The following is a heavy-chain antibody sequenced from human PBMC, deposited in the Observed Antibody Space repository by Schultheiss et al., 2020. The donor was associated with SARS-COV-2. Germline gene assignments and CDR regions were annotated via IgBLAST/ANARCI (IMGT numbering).Heavy chain of an antibody. CDR2: ISSSSSYT. CDR1: GFTFSDYY. D-gene: IGHD3-22*01. V-gene: IGHV3-11*05. CDR3: AREYYYDSSGYYGVYYYYGMDV. J-gene: IGHJ6*02. Sequence: GSLRLSCAASGFTFSDYYMSWIRQAPGKGLAWVSYISSSSSYTNYADSVKGRFTISRDNAKNSLYLQMNSLRAEDTALYYCAREYYYDSSGYYGVYYYYGMDVWGQGTTVTGS.